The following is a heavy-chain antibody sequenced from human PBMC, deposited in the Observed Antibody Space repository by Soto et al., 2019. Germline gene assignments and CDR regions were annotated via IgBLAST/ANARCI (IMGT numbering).Heavy chain of an antibody. Sequence: SETLSLTCPVSGGSMSSYYWTWIRQPAGKGLEWIGRDYSSGGTHYNPSLKSRVTISLDTSKNQFSLRLLSVTDADTAVYYCARGQRFSDWFDPWGQGTLVTVSS. J-gene: IGHJ5*02. CDR1: GGSMSSYY. V-gene: IGHV4-4*07. CDR3: ARGQRFSDWFDP. CDR2: DYSSGGT. D-gene: IGHD3-3*01.